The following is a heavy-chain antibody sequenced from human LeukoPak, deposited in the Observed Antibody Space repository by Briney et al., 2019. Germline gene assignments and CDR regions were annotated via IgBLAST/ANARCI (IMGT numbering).Heavy chain of an antibody. D-gene: IGHD3-16*01. CDR1: GFTFSSYE. CDR3: ARDASFGGRGNDY. CDR2: ISSSGTTI. Sequence: GGSLRLSCAASGFTFSSYEMNWVRQAPGKGLEWVSYISSSGTTIYYADSVKGRFTISRDNAKNSLYLQMNSLRAEDTAVYYCARDASFGGRGNDYWGQGTLVTVSS. V-gene: IGHV3-48*03. J-gene: IGHJ4*02.